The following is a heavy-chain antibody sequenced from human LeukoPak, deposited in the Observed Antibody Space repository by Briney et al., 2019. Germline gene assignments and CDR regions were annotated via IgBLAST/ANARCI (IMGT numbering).Heavy chain of an antibody. Sequence: QTGGSLRLSCAASGFTFSSHGMHWVRQSPGKGLEWVAVIWYDGSNKYYADSVKGRFTISRDNFKNTLYLQMDSLRVEDTAVYYCVRWWTGKILDYWGQGILVTVSS. CDR3: VRWWTGKILDY. J-gene: IGHJ4*02. V-gene: IGHV3-33*01. CDR1: GFTFSSHG. D-gene: IGHD2-15*01. CDR2: IWYDGSNK.